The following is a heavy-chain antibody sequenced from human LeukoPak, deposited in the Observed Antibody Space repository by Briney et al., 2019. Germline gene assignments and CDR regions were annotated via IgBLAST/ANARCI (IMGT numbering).Heavy chain of an antibody. CDR2: IYYSGNT. J-gene: IGHJ4*02. Sequence: SETLSLTCTVSNGSISRHYWSWIRQTPGKGLEWIGYIYYSGNTHYNPSLKSRVTISVDTSKNQFSLKLTSVTAADTAVYYCARGLGRQQLVSPFDYWGQGTLVTVSS. CDR3: ARGLGRQQLVSPFDY. D-gene: IGHD6-13*01. V-gene: IGHV4-59*08. CDR1: NGSISRHY.